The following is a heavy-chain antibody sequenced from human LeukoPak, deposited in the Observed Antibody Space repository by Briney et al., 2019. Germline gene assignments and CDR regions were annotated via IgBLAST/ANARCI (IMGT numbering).Heavy chain of an antibody. CDR3: TGGSGWYSPDY. V-gene: IGHV3-73*01. CDR1: GFTFSDSA. D-gene: IGHD6-19*01. J-gene: IGHJ4*02. Sequence: GGSLRLSCAASGFTFSDSALHWVRQASGKGLEWVGLIRGTTNNYATSYAASVRGRFTISRDDSKDTAYLRMNSLKTEDTAVYYCTGGSGWYSPDYWGQGTLVTVSS. CDR2: IRGTTNNYAT.